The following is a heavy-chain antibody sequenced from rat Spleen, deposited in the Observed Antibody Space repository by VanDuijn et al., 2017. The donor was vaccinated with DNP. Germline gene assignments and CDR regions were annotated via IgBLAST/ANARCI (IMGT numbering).Heavy chain of an antibody. J-gene: IGHJ2*01. CDR2: ITTAGGHA. Sequence: EVQLVESGGGLVQPGRSLKLSCAASGFTFSDYGMAWVRQLPSRGLQWVASITTAGGHAYYRDSVRGRFTVSRDDSTSTLYLQMDSLRSEDTATYYCTRGGTYYFDYWGQGVMVTVSS. V-gene: IGHV5S13*01. CDR3: TRGGTYYFDY. CDR1: GFTFSDYG.